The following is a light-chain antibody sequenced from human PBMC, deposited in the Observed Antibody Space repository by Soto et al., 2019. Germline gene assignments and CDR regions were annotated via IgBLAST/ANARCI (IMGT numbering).Light chain of an antibody. CDR2: AAS. Sequence: DIQMTQSPSSLSASVGDRVTITCRASQGISNYLAWYQQKPGKVPKLLIYAASTLQSGVPSRSSGSGSGTDFNLTINSPQPEDVATDYCQKDNSAPRTFGQGTKVEVK. J-gene: IGKJ1*01. V-gene: IGKV1-27*01. CDR1: QGISNY. CDR3: QKDNSAPRT.